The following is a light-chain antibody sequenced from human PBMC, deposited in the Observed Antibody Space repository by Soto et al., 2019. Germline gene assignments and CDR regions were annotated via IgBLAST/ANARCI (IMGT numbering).Light chain of an antibody. V-gene: IGKV3-20*01. CDR2: DTS. J-gene: IGKJ4*01. CDR3: QYQGT. Sequence: EIVLTQSPGTLSLSPGERATLSCRSSQSVSSSYLAWYQQKPGQAPRLLIYDTSERASDIPDRFSGSGSGTDFTLTISRLVPEDFAVYYCQYQGTFGGGTKVEIK. CDR1: QSVSSSY.